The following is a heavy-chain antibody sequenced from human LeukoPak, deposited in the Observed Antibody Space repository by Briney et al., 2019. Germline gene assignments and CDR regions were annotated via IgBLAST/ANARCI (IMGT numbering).Heavy chain of an antibody. D-gene: IGHD6-6*01. CDR2: IHYTGST. CDR3: ARWGSIAVARFDY. Sequence: PSETLSLTCTVSGGSNSSYYWSWIRQPRGKGLVGIGYIHYTGSTNYNPSLTSRVNISVDPSQNQFSLNLTSVTAVDTAVYYCARWGSIAVARFDYWGQGTLVTVSS. J-gene: IGHJ4*02. CDR1: GGSNSSYY. V-gene: IGHV4-59*01.